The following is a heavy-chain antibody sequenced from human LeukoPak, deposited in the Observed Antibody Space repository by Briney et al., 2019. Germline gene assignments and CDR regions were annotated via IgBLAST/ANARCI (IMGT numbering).Heavy chain of an antibody. V-gene: IGHV1-46*01. CDR2: INPSGGST. J-gene: IGHJ5*02. Sequence: GASVKVSCKASGYTFTSYYMHWVRQAPGQGLEWMGIINPSGGSTSYAQKFQGRVTMTRDTSTSTVYMELSSLRSEDTAVYYCARDVYVRVRGVDSWFDPWGQGTLVTVSS. CDR1: GYTFTSYY. D-gene: IGHD3-10*01. CDR3: ARDVYVRVRGVDSWFDP.